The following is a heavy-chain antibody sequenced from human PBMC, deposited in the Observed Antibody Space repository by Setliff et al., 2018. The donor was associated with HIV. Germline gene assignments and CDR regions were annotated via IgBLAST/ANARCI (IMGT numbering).Heavy chain of an antibody. D-gene: IGHD3-3*01. CDR3: AKGIRFLEDAFDV. CDR2: LNAANGNT. Sequence: ASVKVSCKASGYTFTSYAIHWVRQAPGQGLEWMGWLNAANGNTKYSQKFQGRLSIIRDTSTSTAYMELSSLTSEDTALYCCAKGIRFLEDAFDVWGQGTMVTVSS. CDR1: GYTFTSYA. V-gene: IGHV1-3*01. J-gene: IGHJ3*01.